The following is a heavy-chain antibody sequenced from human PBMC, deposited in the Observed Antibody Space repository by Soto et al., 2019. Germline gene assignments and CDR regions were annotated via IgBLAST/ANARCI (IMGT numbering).Heavy chain of an antibody. J-gene: IGHJ4*02. D-gene: IGHD3-10*01. V-gene: IGHV4-61*01. CDR3: ARGLTMEQLPAHFRH. Sequence: QVQLQESGPGLVKPSETLSLTCTVSGGSVSNGNFYWSWIRQPPGKGLEWIGYAHDSGVTYYNPSLKSSVTLTVHTPRTQYSLKLTSVTAADTAVYCCARGLTMEQLPAHFRHWVQGTLVTFSP. CDR2: AHDSGVT. CDR1: GGSVSNGNFY.